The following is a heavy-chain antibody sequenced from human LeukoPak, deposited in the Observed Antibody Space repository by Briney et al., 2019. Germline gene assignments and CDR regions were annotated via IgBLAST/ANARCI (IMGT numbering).Heavy chain of an antibody. V-gene: IGHV1-2*02. D-gene: IGHD3-22*01. CDR1: GYTFTNYG. J-gene: IGHJ4*02. CDR2: INPNSGGT. Sequence: ASVTVSCKASGYTFTNYGIIWVRQAPGQGLEWMGWINPNSGGTNYAQKFQGRVTMTRDTSISTAYMGLSRLRSDDTAVYYCARDDGSGYYYGDYWGQGTLVTVSS. CDR3: ARDDGSGYYYGDY.